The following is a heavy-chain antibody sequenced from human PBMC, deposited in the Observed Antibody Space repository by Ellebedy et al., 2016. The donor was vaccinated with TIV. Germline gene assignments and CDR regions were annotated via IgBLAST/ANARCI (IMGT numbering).Heavy chain of an antibody. D-gene: IGHD5-12*01. V-gene: IGHV4-30-2*01. CDR3: AREAPGGKGGSTFDY. Sequence: SETLSLTCAVSGGSISSGGYSWSWIRQPPGKGLEWIGYIYHSGSTYYNPSLKSRVTISVDRSKNQFSLKLSSVTAADTAVYYCAREAPGGKGGSTFDYWGQGTLVTVSS. J-gene: IGHJ4*02. CDR1: GGSISSGGYS. CDR2: IYHSGST.